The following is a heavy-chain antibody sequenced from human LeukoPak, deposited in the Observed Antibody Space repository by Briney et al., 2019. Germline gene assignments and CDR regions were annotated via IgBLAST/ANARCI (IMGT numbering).Heavy chain of an antibody. CDR2: INRDGSST. D-gene: IGHD3-10*01. Sequence: GGSLRLSCAASGFTLSSYWMHWVRQAPGKELVWVSRINRDGSSTSYADSVKGRFTISRDNAKNTLYLQMNSLRAEDTAVYYCARETIVRGEYYFDYWGQGTLVTVSS. V-gene: IGHV3-74*01. J-gene: IGHJ4*02. CDR1: GFTLSSYW. CDR3: ARETIVRGEYYFDY.